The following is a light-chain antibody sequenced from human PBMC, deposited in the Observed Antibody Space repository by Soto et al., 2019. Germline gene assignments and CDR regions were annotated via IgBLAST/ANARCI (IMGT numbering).Light chain of an antibody. Sequence: QSALTQPASVSGSPGQSITISCTGTSSDIGSYNLVSWYRQHPGKAPNLMIYEVSKRPSGVSNRFSGSKSGNTASLTISGLQAEDEADYYCCSYAGGKEMFGGGTKLTVL. J-gene: IGLJ3*02. CDR1: SSDIGSYNL. CDR3: CSYAGGKEM. CDR2: EVS. V-gene: IGLV2-23*02.